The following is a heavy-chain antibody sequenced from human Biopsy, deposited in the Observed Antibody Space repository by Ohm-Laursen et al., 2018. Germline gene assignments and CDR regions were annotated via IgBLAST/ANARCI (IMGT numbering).Heavy chain of an antibody. J-gene: IGHJ6*02. Sequence: SLRLSCAAPGFTFNNYGMQWVRQAPGKGLEWVAFIFYDGSNTYYADSVKGRFTISRDNSRDTLYLQMSSLRAEGTAVYYCAKDRYNYTPIGGFSMDVWGQGTTVTVSS. CDR1: GFTFNNYG. V-gene: IGHV3-30*18. D-gene: IGHD5-18*01. CDR2: IFYDGSNT. CDR3: AKDRYNYTPIGGFSMDV.